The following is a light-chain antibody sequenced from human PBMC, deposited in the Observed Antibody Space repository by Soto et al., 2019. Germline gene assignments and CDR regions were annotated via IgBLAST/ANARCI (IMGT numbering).Light chain of an antibody. Sequence: EIVLTQSPATLSLSPGERATLSCRASQSVSSYLAWYQQKPGQAPRLLIYDASNRATGIPARFSGSGSGTDFTLTSSSLEPEDFAVYYRQQRSKWPPWTFGQGTKVEIK. J-gene: IGKJ1*01. CDR1: QSVSSY. CDR3: QQRSKWPPWT. CDR2: DAS. V-gene: IGKV3-11*01.